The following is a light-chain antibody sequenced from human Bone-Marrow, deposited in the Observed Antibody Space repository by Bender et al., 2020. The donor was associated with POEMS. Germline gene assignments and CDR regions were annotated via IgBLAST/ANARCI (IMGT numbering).Light chain of an antibody. Sequence: QTVVTQEPSLTVSPGDTVTLTCASSTGAVTTNYSPNWLQQKPGQAPRALIYTINNKHSWTPARFSGSLLGDKAALTLSGAQPEDEADYYCLLYYRGSWVFGGGTKLTVL. CDR2: TIN. CDR3: LLYYRGSWV. J-gene: IGLJ3*02. V-gene: IGLV7-43*01. CDR1: TGAVTTNYS.